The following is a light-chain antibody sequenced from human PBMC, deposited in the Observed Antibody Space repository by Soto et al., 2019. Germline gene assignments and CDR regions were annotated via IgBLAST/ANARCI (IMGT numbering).Light chain of an antibody. V-gene: IGKV3-11*01. J-gene: IGKJ2*01. CDR1: QSVSSY. CDR2: DAS. Sequence: EIVLTQSPATLSLSTGHRATLSCRASQSVSSYLAWYQQKSAQAPRLLIYDASNRATGIPARFSGSGSGTEITLTISSLEPEDFAVYYSQQRSHWPPYTFGQGTKLEIK. CDR3: QQRSHWPPYT.